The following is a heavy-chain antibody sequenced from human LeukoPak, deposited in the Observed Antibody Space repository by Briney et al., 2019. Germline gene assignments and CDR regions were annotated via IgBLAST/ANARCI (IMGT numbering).Heavy chain of an antibody. Sequence: SETLSLTCTVSGASISTYYWSWIRQSPGKGLVWIGYLYSRGSPNYNPSLKRRVTISVDTSKNHFSLTLSSVTAADTAVYYCARLQPNSGEWAFDIWGQGTMVTVSS. CDR3: ARLQPNSGEWAFDI. J-gene: IGHJ3*02. CDR1: GASISTYY. V-gene: IGHV4-59*01. D-gene: IGHD1-1*01. CDR2: LYSRGSP.